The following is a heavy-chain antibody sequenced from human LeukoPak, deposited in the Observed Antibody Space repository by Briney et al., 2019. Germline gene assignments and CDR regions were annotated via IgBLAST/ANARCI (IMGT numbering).Heavy chain of an antibody. J-gene: IGHJ4*02. CDR3: ARDRKSGGGTALED. CDR1: GFSFSRSA. V-gene: IGHV3-30*04. CDR2: LSNDGSYT. Sequence: GRSLRLSCVASGFSFSRSAMHWVRQAPGKGLEWVTILSNDGSYTYYADSAKGRFTVSRDSSKNTLFLEMDSLRPEDTATYFCARDRKSGGGTALEDWGQGTLVTVSS. D-gene: IGHD2-15*01.